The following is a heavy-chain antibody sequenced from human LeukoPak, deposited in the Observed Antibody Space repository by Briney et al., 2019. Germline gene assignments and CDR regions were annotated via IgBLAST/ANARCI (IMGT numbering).Heavy chain of an antibody. CDR1: GFTFGDYA. V-gene: IGHV3-49*03. Sequence: PGGSLRLSCTASGFTFGDYAMSWFRQAPGKGLEWVGFIRSKAYGGTTEYAASVKGRFTISRDDSKSIAYLQMNSLKAEDTAVYYCTREQQLVRVDDYWGQGTLVTVSS. CDR2: IRSKAYGGTT. D-gene: IGHD6-13*01. CDR3: TREQQLVRVDDY. J-gene: IGHJ4*02.